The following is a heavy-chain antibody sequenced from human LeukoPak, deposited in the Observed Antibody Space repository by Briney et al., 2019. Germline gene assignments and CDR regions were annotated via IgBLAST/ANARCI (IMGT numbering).Heavy chain of an antibody. V-gene: IGHV3-53*01. CDR2: IYSGGST. Sequence: GGSLRLSCAASGFTVSSNYMSWVRQAPGKGLEWVSVIYSGGSTYYADSVKGRFTISRDNSKNTLYLQMNSLRAEDTAVYYCARGPSPGDYDSSGYYYRVSDYWGQGTLVTVSS. D-gene: IGHD3-22*01. J-gene: IGHJ4*02. CDR1: GFTVSSNY. CDR3: ARGPSPGDYDSSGYYYRVSDY.